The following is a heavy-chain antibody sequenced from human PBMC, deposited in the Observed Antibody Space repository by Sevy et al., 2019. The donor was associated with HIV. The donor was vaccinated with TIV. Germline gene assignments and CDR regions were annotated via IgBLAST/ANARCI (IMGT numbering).Heavy chain of an antibody. Sequence: SETLSLTCTVSGGPISVYYWSWIRQPPGKGLEYIGYVYYTGSTNYNPSLKDRVTISVDTSNNQFSLKLTAVTAVDTAVYYCARAPPVRSGDDSLNWFDPWGQGTLVTVSS. V-gene: IGHV4-59*01. CDR2: VYYTGST. J-gene: IGHJ5*02. CDR3: ARAPPVRSGDDSLNWFDP. D-gene: IGHD5-12*01. CDR1: GGPISVYY.